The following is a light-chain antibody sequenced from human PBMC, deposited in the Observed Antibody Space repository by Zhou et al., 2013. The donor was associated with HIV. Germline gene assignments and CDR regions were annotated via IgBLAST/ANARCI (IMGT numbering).Light chain of an antibody. Sequence: EIVMMQSPATLSVSPGERATLSCRASQSVSSNLAWYQQKPGQAPRLLIYDTSTRATGSPARFSGSGSGTDFTLTISSMQSEDFAVYYCQQYNKWPRTFGQGTKVEIE. V-gene: IGKV3-15*01. CDR3: QQYNKWPRT. CDR2: DTS. CDR1: QSVSSN. J-gene: IGKJ1*01.